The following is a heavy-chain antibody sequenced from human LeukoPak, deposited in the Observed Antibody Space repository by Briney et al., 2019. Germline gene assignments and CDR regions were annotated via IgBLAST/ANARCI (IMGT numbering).Heavy chain of an antibody. CDR3: ARGNTSHCYTRGFDCYYYGMDV. J-gene: IGHJ6*02. D-gene: IGHD2-2*02. CDR2: IIPIFVIA. V-gene: IGHV1-69*04. CDR1: GGTFSSYA. Sequence: GASVRVSCKASGGTFSSYAISRVRQAPGQGREWMGRIIPIFVIANYAQMFQSRVTITANKSTSTAYMELSSLRSEDTDVYYCARGNTSHCYTRGFDCYYYGMDVWGQGTTVTVSS.